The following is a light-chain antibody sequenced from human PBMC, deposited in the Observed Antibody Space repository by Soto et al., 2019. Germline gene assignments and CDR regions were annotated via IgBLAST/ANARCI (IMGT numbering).Light chain of an antibody. CDR1: QTISSW. J-gene: IGKJ1*01. V-gene: IGKV1-5*03. Sequence: DIQMTQAPSTPSGSLGDRDTNTFRASQTISSWLAWYQQKPGKAPKLLIYKASTLKSGVPSRFGGSGSGTEFTLTISSLQPDDFATYYCQHYNSYSEAFGQGTKVDIK. CDR2: KAS. CDR3: QHYNSYSEA.